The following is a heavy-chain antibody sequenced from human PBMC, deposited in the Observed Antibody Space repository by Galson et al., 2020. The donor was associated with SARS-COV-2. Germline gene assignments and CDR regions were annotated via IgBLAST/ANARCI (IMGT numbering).Heavy chain of an antibody. V-gene: IGHV3-7*01. D-gene: IGHD6-13*01. CDR2: IKQDGSEK. Sequence: GESLKISCAASGFTFSSYWMSWVRQAPGKGLEWVANIKQDGSEKYYVDSVKGRFTISRDNAKNSLYLQMNSLRAEDTAVYYCARDLAAAGRLYYYGMDVCGQGTTVTVSS. CDR1: GFTFSSYW. J-gene: IGHJ6*02. CDR3: ARDLAAAGRLYYYGMDV.